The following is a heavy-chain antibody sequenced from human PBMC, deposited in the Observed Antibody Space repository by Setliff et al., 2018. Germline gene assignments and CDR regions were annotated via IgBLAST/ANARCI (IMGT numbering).Heavy chain of an antibody. D-gene: IGHD3-10*01. CDR1: NGSISISDFY. Sequence: SETLSLTCTVSNGSISISDFYWGWIRQSPGKGLGWIGYFYHSGSMNYSPSLKGRVTMSVDTSNNQLSLKLTSVSAADTAVYYCARAYYYASGNSHNYYMDVWGKGTAVTVSS. CDR2: FYHSGSM. V-gene: IGHV4-61*05. CDR3: ARAYYYASGNSHNYYMDV. J-gene: IGHJ6*03.